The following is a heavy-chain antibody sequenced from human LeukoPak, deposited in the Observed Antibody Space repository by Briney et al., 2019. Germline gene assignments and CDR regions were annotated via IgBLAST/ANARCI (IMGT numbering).Heavy chain of an antibody. D-gene: IGHD4-23*01. CDR1: GGSISSINSNY. CDR3: ARQAGGNSGPFDY. V-gene: IGHV4-59*08. CDR2: IYNSGST. Sequence: PSETLSLTCTVSGGSISSINSNYCSWIRQPPGKGLEWIGYIYNSGSTNYNPSLKGRVTISVDTSKNQFSLKLSSVTAADTAVYYCARQAGGNSGPFDYWGQGTVVTVSS. J-gene: IGHJ4*02.